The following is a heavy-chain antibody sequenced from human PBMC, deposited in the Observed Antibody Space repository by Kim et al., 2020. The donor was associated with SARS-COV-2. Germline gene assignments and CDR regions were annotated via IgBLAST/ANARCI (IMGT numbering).Heavy chain of an antibody. J-gene: IGHJ4*02. V-gene: IGHV3-21*01. D-gene: IGHD3-3*01. CDR1: GFIFSSYS. Sequence: GGSLRLSCAASGFIFSSYSMNWVRRAPGKGLEWVSAISSGSGYIHYADSVKGRFTISRDNAKNSLYLQMNSLRAEDTAVYYCARVRDGLEADSWGQGTLVTVSS. CDR2: ISSGSGYI. CDR3: ARVRDGLEADS.